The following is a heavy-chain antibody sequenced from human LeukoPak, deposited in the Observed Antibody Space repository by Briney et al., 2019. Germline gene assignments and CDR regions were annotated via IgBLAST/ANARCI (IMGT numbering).Heavy chain of an antibody. CDR2: ISSSSSTI. J-gene: IGHJ6*03. V-gene: IGHV3-48*01. D-gene: IGHD1-26*01. CDR3: ARGRRGSYLYMDV. Sequence: GGSLRLSCAASGFTFSSYGMSWVRQAPGKGLEWVSYISSSSSTIYYADSVKGRFTISRDNAKNSLYLQMNSLRAEDTAVYYCARGRRGSYLYMDVWGKGTTVTISS. CDR1: GFTFSSYG.